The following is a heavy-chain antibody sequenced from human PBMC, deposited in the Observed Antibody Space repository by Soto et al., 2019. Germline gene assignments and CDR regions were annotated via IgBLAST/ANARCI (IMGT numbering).Heavy chain of an antibody. CDR3: AREGYCSSTSCFDY. Sequence: ASVKVSCKASGYTFTNYAMHWVRQPPGQRLEWMGWIIAGNGNTKYSQKFQGRVTITRDTSASTAYMELRSLRSADTAVYYCAREGYCSSTSCFDYWGQGTLVTVSS. CDR2: IIAGNGNT. D-gene: IGHD2-2*01. J-gene: IGHJ4*02. CDR1: GYTFTNYA. V-gene: IGHV1-3*01.